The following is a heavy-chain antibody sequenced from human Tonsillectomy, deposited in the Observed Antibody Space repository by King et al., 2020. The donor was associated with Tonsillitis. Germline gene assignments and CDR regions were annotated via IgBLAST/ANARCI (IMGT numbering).Heavy chain of an antibody. CDR2: IYTSGST. D-gene: IGHD1-26*01. V-gene: IGHV4-4*07. Sequence: VQLQESGQGLVKPSETLSLTCTVSGGSISSYYWSWIRQPAGKGLEWIGRIYTSGSTNYNPSLKSRVTMSVDTSKNQFSLKLSSVTAADTGVYYCARVPRGSYYTDWFFDLWGRGTLVTVSS. J-gene: IGHJ2*01. CDR3: ARVPRGSYYTDWFFDL. CDR1: GGSISSYY.